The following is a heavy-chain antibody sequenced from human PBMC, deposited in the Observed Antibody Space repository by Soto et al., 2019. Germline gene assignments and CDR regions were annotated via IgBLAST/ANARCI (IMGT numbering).Heavy chain of an antibody. CDR3: ARGTAIAGKHYYYYGMDV. CDR2: IIPIFGTA. D-gene: IGHD5-18*01. V-gene: IGHV1-69*01. Sequence: GASVKVSCKASGGTFSSYAISWVRQAPGQGLEWMGGIIPIFGTANYAQKFQGRVTITADESTSTAYMELSSLRSEDTAVYYCARGTAIAGKHYYYYGMDVWGQGTTVTGSS. J-gene: IGHJ6*02. CDR1: GGTFSSYA.